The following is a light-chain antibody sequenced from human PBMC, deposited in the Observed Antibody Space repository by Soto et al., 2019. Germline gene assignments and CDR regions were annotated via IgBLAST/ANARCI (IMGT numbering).Light chain of an antibody. J-gene: IGKJ1*01. CDR2: GSS. CDR1: QSVSASY. Sequence: ENVLTPYPGPLALSPGERATPPCRASQSVSASYLAWYQQKPGQPPRLLISGSSNRATGIPDRFSGSGSGTDFTLTISRLEPEDFAVYYCQQYGSSGTFGQGTKVDIK. CDR3: QQYGSSGT. V-gene: IGKV3-20*01.